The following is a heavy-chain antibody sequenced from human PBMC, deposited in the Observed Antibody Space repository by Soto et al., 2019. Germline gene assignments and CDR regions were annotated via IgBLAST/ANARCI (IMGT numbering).Heavy chain of an antibody. D-gene: IGHD2-2*01. CDR1: RGTFSSYA. V-gene: IGHV1-69*13. CDR2: IIPIFGTA. J-gene: IGHJ5*02. CDR3: ASHTPYCSSTSCPHRFDP. Sequence: AAVKVSCKAPRGTFSSYAISWVRQAPRHGLAWMGGIIPIFGTANYAQKFQGRVTITADESTSTAPTELSSLRSEDTAVYSSASHTPYCSSTSCPHRFDPWRQGTLLTASS.